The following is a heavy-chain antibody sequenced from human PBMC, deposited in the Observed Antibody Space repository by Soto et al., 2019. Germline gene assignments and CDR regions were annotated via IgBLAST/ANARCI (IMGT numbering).Heavy chain of an antibody. CDR1: GFSLSTSGVG. Sequence: QITLKESGPTLVKPTQTLTLTCTFSGFSLSTSGVGVGWIRQPPGKALEWLAFVYWDDDKRYSPSLKSRLTIAKDTSKNQVVLTMTSMDPVDTATYYCAHRRYSSGFDYWGQGTLVTVSS. CDR3: AHRRYSSGFDY. J-gene: IGHJ4*02. D-gene: IGHD5-18*01. V-gene: IGHV2-5*02. CDR2: VYWDDDK.